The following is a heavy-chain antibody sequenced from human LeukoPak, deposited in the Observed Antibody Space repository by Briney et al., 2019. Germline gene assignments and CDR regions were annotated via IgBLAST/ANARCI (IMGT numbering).Heavy chain of an antibody. Sequence: SETLSLTCAVYGGSFSGYYWSWIRQPPGKGLEWIGEINHSGSTNYNPSLKSRVTISVDSSKNQFSLKLSSVTAADTAVYYCARVVSRVVPAAKASYGMDVWGQGTTVTVSS. CDR3: ARVVSRVVPAAKASYGMDV. D-gene: IGHD2-2*01. CDR1: GGSFSGYY. V-gene: IGHV4-34*01. CDR2: INHSGST. J-gene: IGHJ6*02.